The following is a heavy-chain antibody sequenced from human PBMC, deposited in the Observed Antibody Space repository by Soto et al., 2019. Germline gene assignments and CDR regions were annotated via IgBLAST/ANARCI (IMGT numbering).Heavy chain of an antibody. CDR3: ARDPGGLIAARPLDY. Sequence: GGSLRLSCAASGFTFSSYSMNWVRQAPGKGLEWVSSISSSSSYIYYADSVKGRFTISRDNAKNSLYLQMNSLRAEDTAVYYCARDPGGLIAARPLDYWGQGTLVTVSS. D-gene: IGHD6-6*01. J-gene: IGHJ4*02. CDR1: GFTFSSYS. V-gene: IGHV3-21*01. CDR2: ISSSSSYI.